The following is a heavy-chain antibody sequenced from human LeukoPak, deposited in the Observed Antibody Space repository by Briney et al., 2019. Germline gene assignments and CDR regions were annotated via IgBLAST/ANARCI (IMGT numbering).Heavy chain of an antibody. CDR1: GFTFRRYG. CDR3: AAFTYYQILTGYKAGSADY. CDR2: ISGSGGSA. V-gene: IGHV3-23*01. D-gene: IGHD3-9*01. Sequence: PGGSLRLSCAASGFTFRRYGMTWVRQAPGKGLEWVSSISGSGGSAYYADSVKGRFTISRDNSKNTLYLQMNSLRAEDTAVYYCAAFTYYQILTGYKAGSADYWGQGTLVTVSP. J-gene: IGHJ4*02.